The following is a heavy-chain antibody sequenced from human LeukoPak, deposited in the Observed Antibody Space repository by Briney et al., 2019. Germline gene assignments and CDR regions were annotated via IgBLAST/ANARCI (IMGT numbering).Heavy chain of an antibody. D-gene: IGHD3-22*01. J-gene: IGHJ4*02. CDR2: IYPGDSDT. CDR1: GYSFTSYW. V-gene: IGHV5-51*01. CDR3: ARHRLLGYDSSGYFDY. Sequence: GESLKISCKGSGYSFTSYWIGWVRQMPGKGLEWMGIIYPGDSDTRYSPSFQGQVTISADKSISTAYLQWSSLKASDTAMCYCARHRLLGYDSSGYFDYWGQGTLVTVSS.